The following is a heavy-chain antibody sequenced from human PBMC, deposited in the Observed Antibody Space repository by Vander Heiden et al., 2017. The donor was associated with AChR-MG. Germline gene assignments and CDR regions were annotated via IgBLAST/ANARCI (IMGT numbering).Heavy chain of an antibody. Sequence: EVQLVESGGGLVQPGGSLRLSCAASGFTFSSYWMSVGRQAPGKGLELVANIKQDGSERYYVDSGKGRFTISRDNAKNSLYLQMNSLRAEDTAVYYCARNSGSYFGRPHEADYWGQGTLVTVSS. CDR2: IKQDGSER. D-gene: IGHD1-26*01. V-gene: IGHV3-7*01. J-gene: IGHJ4*02. CDR3: ARNSGSYFGRPHEADY. CDR1: GFTFSSYW.